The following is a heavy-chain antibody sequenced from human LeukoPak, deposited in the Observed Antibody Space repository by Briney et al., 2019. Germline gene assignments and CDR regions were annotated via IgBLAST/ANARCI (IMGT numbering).Heavy chain of an antibody. CDR1: GCTFSDYS. V-gene: IGHV3-21*06. D-gene: IGHD3-3*01. J-gene: IGHJ3*02. CDR3: ARELTIFGVAKPDAFDI. CDR2: TSSGSSWI. Sequence: PGGSLRLSCAASGCTFSDYSMNWVRQAPGKGLEWVASTSSGSSWIYYADSVRGRFTISRDNAKNLLYLQMNSLRVEDTAIYYCARELTIFGVAKPDAFDIWGQGTMVTVSS.